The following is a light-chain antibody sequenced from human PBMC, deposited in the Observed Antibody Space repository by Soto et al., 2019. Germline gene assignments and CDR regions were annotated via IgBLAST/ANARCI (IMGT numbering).Light chain of an antibody. CDR1: QSVRSN. CDR2: GAS. J-gene: IGKJ1*01. CDR3: QQYNNWPLT. Sequence: IVMTQSPATLSVSPGERVTLSCRASQSVRSNLAWYQQKPGQAPRLLISGASTRATGIPAKFTGSGSGTDFTLSISSLQSEDFAVYYCQQYNNWPLTFGQGTKVEIK. V-gene: IGKV3-15*01.